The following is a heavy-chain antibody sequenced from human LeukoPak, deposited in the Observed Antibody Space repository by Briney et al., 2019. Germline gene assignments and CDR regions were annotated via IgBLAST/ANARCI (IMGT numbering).Heavy chain of an antibody. CDR2: INHSGST. V-gene: IGHV4-34*01. J-gene: IGHJ4*02. Sequence: LRLSCAASGFTFSSYWMSWIRQPPGKGLEWIGEINHSGSTNYNPSLKSRVTISVDTSKNQFSLKLSSVTAADTAVYYCARRLTQQLYYFDYWGQGTLVTVSS. CDR3: ARRLTQQLYYFDY. CDR1: GFTFSSYW. D-gene: IGHD6-13*01.